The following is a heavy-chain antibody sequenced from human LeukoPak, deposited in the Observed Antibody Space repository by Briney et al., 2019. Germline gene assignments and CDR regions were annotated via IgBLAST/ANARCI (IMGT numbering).Heavy chain of an antibody. Sequence: SVKVSCKASGGTFSSYAISWVRQPPGLGLEWMGGIIPIFGTANYAQKFQGRVTITADKSTSTAYMELSSLRSEDTAVYYCARERGCSSTSCPYYFDYWGQGTLVTVSS. J-gene: IGHJ4*02. CDR1: GGTFSSYA. CDR3: ARERGCSSTSCPYYFDY. CDR2: IIPIFGTA. D-gene: IGHD2-2*01. V-gene: IGHV1-69*06.